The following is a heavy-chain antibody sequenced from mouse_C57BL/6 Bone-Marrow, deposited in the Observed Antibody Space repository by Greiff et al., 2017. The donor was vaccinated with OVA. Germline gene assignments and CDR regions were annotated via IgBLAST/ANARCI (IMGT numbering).Heavy chain of an antibody. CDR1: GYTFTSYW. Sequence: QVQLQQPGAELVKPGASVKLSCKASGYTFTSYWMHWVKQRPGQGLEWIGMIHPNSGSTNYNEKFKSKATLTVDKSSSTAYMQLSSLTSEDSAVYYCARSDYEYSHWYFDVWGTGTTVTVSS. V-gene: IGHV1-64*01. D-gene: IGHD2-4*01. CDR2: IHPNSGST. J-gene: IGHJ1*03. CDR3: ARSDYEYSHWYFDV.